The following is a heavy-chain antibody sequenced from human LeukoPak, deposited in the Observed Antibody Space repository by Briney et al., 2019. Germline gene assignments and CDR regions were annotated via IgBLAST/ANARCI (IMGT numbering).Heavy chain of an antibody. V-gene: IGHV1-2*02. CDR1: GYTFTGYY. Sequence: ASVKVSCKASGYTFTGYYMHWVRQAPGQGLEWMGWINPNSGGTNYAQKFQGRVTMTRDTSISTAYMELSSLRSEDTAVYYCAREARIAAAGTYRPGYNWFDPWGQGTLVTVSS. D-gene: IGHD6-13*01. J-gene: IGHJ5*02. CDR2: INPNSGGT. CDR3: AREARIAAAGTYRPGYNWFDP.